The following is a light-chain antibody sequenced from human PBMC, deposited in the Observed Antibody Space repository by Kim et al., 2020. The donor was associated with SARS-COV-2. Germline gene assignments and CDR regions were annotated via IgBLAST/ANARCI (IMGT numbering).Light chain of an antibody. CDR1: QSVSDSN. J-gene: IGKJ1*01. V-gene: IGKV3-20*01. Sequence: PGVRATLSCRASQSVSDSNLAWYQHKPGRAPRLLIYGASTRATGIPDRFSGSGSGTDFTLTISRLEPEDFAMYYCQQYGYSPWTFGQGTKVDIK. CDR2: GAS. CDR3: QQYGYSPWT.